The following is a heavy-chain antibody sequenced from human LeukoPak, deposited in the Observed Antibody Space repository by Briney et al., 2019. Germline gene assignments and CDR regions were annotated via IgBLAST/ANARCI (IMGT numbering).Heavy chain of an antibody. V-gene: IGHV3-33*08. CDR3: ASGQLPHCGPFDY. D-gene: IGHD2-2*01. CDR2: IWYDGSNK. Sequence: GRSLRLSCAASGFTFSSYGMHWVRQAPGKGLEWVAVIWYDGSNKYYADSVKGRFTISRDNSKNTLYLQMNSLRAEDTAVYYCASGQLPHCGPFDYWGQGTLVTVSS. J-gene: IGHJ4*02. CDR1: GFTFSSYG.